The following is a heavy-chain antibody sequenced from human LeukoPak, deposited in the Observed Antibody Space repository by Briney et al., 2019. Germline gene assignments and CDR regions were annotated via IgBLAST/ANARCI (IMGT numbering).Heavy chain of an antibody. Sequence: SETLSLTCTVSGGSISSSSYYWGWIRQPPGKGLEWIGSMFYSGSTYYSPSLKSRVTISVDTSKNQFSLRLSSVTAADTAVYYCARLILPGDPGYWGQGTLVTVSS. CDR2: MFYSGST. J-gene: IGHJ4*02. D-gene: IGHD7-27*01. V-gene: IGHV4-39*01. CDR3: ARLILPGDPGY. CDR1: GGSISSSSYY.